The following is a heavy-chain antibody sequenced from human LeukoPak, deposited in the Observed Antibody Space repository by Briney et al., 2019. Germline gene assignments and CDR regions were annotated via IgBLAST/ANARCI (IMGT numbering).Heavy chain of an antibody. CDR2: INPNSGGT. V-gene: IGHV1-2*02. D-gene: IGHD2-2*01. Sequence: ASVKVSCKASGYTFTAYYMHWVRQAPGQGLEWMGWINPNSGGTNYAQKFQGRVTMTRDTSISTAYMELSRLRSDDTAVYYCASSGYCSSTSCPWDYYYMDVWGKGTTVTVSS. CDR1: GYTFTAYY. CDR3: ASSGYCSSTSCPWDYYYMDV. J-gene: IGHJ6*03.